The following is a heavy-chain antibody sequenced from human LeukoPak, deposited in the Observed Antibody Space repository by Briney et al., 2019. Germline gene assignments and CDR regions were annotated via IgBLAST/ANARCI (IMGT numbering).Heavy chain of an antibody. V-gene: IGHV3-23*01. J-gene: IGHJ4*02. Sequence: GGSLRLSCAASGFTFSSYAMSWVRQAPGKGLEWVSAISGRDAGTYYADSVKGRFTISRDISKNTLCLQMNSLRAEDTAIYYCARSIPYGTTWYGRSDYWGQGTLVTVSS. CDR2: ISGRDAGT. CDR3: ARSIPYGTTWYGRSDY. D-gene: IGHD6-13*01. CDR1: GFTFSSYA.